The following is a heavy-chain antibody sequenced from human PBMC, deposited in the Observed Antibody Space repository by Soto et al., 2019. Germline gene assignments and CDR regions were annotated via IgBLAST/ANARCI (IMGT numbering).Heavy chain of an antibody. J-gene: IGHJ6*02. CDR3: ARGDTAIVRKGVDA. Sequence: GESLKISCEGSGYTFTSYYITWARQLPGKGLEWMGRIDPSDSYTTYNPSFQGHVTISADKSIRTAYLQWSSLEASDSAMYYCARGDTAIVRKGVDAWGQGXPVTVSS. CDR1: GYTFTSYY. V-gene: IGHV5-10-1*01. D-gene: IGHD5-18*01. CDR2: IDPSDSYT.